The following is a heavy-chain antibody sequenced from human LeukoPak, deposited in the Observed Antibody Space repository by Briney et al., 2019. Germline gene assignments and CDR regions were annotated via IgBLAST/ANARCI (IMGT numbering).Heavy chain of an antibody. CDR2: ISAYNGNT. J-gene: IGHJ4*02. V-gene: IGHV1-18*01. D-gene: IGHD2-21*02. CDR3: ARGASVVVTAGANDY. CDR1: GYTFTSYG. Sequence: AASVKVSCKASGYTFTSYGISWVRQAPGQGLEWMGWISAYNGNTNYAQKLQGRVTMTTDTSTSTAYMELRSLRSDDTAVYYCARGASVVVTAGANDYWAREPWSPSPQ.